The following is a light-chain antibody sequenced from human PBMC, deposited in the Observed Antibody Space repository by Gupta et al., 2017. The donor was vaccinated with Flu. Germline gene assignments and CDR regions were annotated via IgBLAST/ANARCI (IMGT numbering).Light chain of an antibody. CDR3: QSTDSSATYAV. CDR2: KDT. V-gene: IGLV3-25*03. J-gene: IGLJ3*02. Sequence: SYELTQPLSVSVSPGQTARITCSGVGFPDQYAYWYQQKPGQAPVLVIYKDTERPSGIPDRFHGSGSGTTVTLTISGVQAEDEADYVCQSTDSSATYAVCGAGTKLTVL. CDR1: GFPDQY.